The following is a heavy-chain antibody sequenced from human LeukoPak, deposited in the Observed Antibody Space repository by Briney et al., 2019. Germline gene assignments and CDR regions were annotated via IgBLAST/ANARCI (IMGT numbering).Heavy chain of an antibody. CDR3: ARLGYSGYDPCPDY. J-gene: IGHJ4*02. D-gene: IGHD5-12*01. Sequence: SETLSLTCTVSGGSIRSSSDYWGWIRQPPGKGLEWTWSICYSRSTYYNPSLKSRVTISVDTSKNQFSLKLSSVTAADTAVYYCARLGYSGYDPCPDYWGQGTLVTVSS. CDR1: GGSIRSSSDY. CDR2: ICYSRST. V-gene: IGHV4-39*01.